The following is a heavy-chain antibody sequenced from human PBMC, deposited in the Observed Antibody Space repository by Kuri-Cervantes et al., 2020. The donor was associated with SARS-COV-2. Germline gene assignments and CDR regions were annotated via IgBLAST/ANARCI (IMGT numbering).Heavy chain of an antibody. CDR3: AKDPTATTEYYYAMDV. CDR1: GFSFSRYA. Sequence: LSLTCAASGFSFSRYAMSWVRQASGKGLEWVSVISGSGTGAYYADSVKGRFTISRDNSKNTLYLQMNSLRAEDTAVYFCAKDPTATTEYYYAMDVWGQGTTVTVSS. J-gene: IGHJ6*02. V-gene: IGHV3-23*01. D-gene: IGHD1-7*01. CDR2: ISGSGTGA.